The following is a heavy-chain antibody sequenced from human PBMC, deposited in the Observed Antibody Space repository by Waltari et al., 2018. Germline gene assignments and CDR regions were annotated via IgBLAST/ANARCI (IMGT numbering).Heavy chain of an antibody. CDR2: INHSGST. CDR3: ARVRAGYSYYYYGMDV. CDR1: GGSFSGYY. D-gene: IGHD6-19*01. Sequence: QVQLQQWGAGLLKPSETLSLTCAVYGGSFSGYYWSWIRQTPGKGLEWIGEINHSGSTNYNPSLKSRVTISVDTSKNQFSLKLSSVTAADTAVYYCARVRAGYSYYYYGMDVWGQGTTVTVSS. V-gene: IGHV4-34*01. J-gene: IGHJ6*02.